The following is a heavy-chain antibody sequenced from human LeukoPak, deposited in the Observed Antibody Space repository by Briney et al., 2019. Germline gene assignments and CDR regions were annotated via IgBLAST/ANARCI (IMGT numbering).Heavy chain of an antibody. CDR2: IKQDGSEK. CDR3: ARDIAAAGTNFDY. Sequence: GGSLRLSCAASGFTFSSYWMSWVRQAPGKGPEWVANIKQDGSEKYYVDSVKGRFTISRDNAKNSLYLQMNSLRAEDTAVYYCARDIAAAGTNFDYWGQGTLVTVSS. V-gene: IGHV3-7*01. CDR1: GFTFSSYW. J-gene: IGHJ4*02. D-gene: IGHD6-13*01.